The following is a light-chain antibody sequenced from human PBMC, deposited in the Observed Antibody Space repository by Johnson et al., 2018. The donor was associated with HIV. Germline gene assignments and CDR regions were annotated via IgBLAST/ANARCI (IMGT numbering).Light chain of an antibody. V-gene: IGLV1-51*02. J-gene: IGLJ1*01. CDR3: GTWDSSLSAYV. CDR2: ENN. Sequence: VLTQPPSVSAAPGQKVTISCSGSSSNIGNNYVSWNQQLPGTAPKLLIYENNKRPSGIPDRFSGSKSGTSATLGITVLQTGDEADYYCGTWDSSLSAYVFGTGTKVTVL. CDR1: SSNIGNNY.